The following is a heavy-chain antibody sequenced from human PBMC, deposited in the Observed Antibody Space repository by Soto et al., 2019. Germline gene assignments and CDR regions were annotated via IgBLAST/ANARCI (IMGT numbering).Heavy chain of an antibody. CDR2: ISNNGAHT. CDR3: ARRGYGSRWPNVYMDV. Sequence: EAQLVGSGGGLVQPGGSLRVSCAASGFTFSNYEMHWVRQASGKGLEYVSGISNNGAHTDYAKSVKGRFTISRDNSENTLYLQMGSLRAEDMALYYCARRGYGSRWPNVYMDVWGKGTTVTVSS. V-gene: IGHV3-64*01. J-gene: IGHJ6*03. CDR1: GFTFSNYE. D-gene: IGHD6-13*01.